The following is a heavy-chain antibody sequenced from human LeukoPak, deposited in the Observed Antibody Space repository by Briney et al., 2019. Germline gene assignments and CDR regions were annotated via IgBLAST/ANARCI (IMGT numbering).Heavy chain of an antibody. V-gene: IGHV3-23*01. CDR1: GLTFNNYA. D-gene: IGHD2-2*01. CDR3: AKGVVVAPDVTPFDY. J-gene: IGHJ4*02. CDR2: ISGRGASK. Sequence: SGESLRLSCAVSGLTFNNYAMSWVRQAPGKGLEWVSGISGRGASKYYADSVKGRFTISRDNSKNTLYLQMNSLRAEDTAVYYCAKGVVVAPDVTPFDYWGQGTLVTVSS.